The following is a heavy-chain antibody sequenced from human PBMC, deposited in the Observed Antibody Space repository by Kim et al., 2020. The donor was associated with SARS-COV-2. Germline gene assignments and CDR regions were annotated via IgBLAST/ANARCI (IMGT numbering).Heavy chain of an antibody. Sequence: SETLSLTCTVSGGSISSYYWSWIRQPPGKGLEWIGYIYYSGSTNYNPSLKSRVTISVDTSKNQFSLKLSSVTAADTAVYYCAREAMIFGVGMDVWGQGTTVTVSS. CDR2: IYYSGST. CDR1: GGSISSYY. V-gene: IGHV4-59*01. D-gene: IGHD3-3*01. CDR3: AREAMIFGVGMDV. J-gene: IGHJ6*02.